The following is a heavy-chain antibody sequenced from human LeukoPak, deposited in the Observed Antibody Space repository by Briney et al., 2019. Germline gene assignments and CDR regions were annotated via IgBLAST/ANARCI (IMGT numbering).Heavy chain of an antibody. Sequence: PSETLSLTCTVSGGSISSYYWSWIRQPPGKGLEWIGYIYYSGSTNYNPSLKSRVTISVDTSKNQFSLKLSSVTAADTAVYYCARIPSGYYFFLGYWGQGTLVTVSS. V-gene: IGHV4-59*01. CDR2: IYYSGST. J-gene: IGHJ4*02. CDR3: ARIPSGYYFFLGY. D-gene: IGHD3-3*01. CDR1: GGSISSYY.